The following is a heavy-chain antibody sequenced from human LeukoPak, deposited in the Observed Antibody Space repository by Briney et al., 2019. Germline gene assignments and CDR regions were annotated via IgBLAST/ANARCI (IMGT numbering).Heavy chain of an antibody. CDR3: AREGYCTNGVCSGKYFAKDV. CDR1: GFTFSSYW. CDR2: IKQDGSEK. J-gene: IGHJ6*02. V-gene: IGHV3-7*03. Sequence: GGSLRLSCAASGFTFSSYWMSWVRQAPGKGLEWVANIKQDGSEKYYVDSVKGRFTISRDNAKNSLYLQMNSLRAEDTAVYYCAREGYCTNGVCSGKYFAKDVWGQGTTVTVSS. D-gene: IGHD2-8*01.